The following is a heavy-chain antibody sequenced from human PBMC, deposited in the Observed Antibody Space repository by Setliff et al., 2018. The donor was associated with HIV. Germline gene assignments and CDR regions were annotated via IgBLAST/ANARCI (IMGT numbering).Heavy chain of an antibody. V-gene: IGHV4-59*11. CDR2: IYYDGST. CDR1: GGSISLHY. Sequence: NPSETLSLTCTISGGSISLHYWSWIRQPPGKGLEWIGTIYYDGSTIYDPSLRSRVTMSVDTSKNQFSVKLNSVTAADTALYYCSNWNTTIDEDAWGQGTLVTVSS. CDR3: SNWNTTIDEDA. J-gene: IGHJ5*02. D-gene: IGHD5-18*01.